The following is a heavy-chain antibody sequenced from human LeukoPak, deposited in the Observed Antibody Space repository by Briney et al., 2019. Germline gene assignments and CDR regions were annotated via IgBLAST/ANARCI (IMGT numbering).Heavy chain of an antibody. D-gene: IGHD3-9*01. J-gene: IGHJ4*02. V-gene: IGHV4-61*01. CDR3: ARCDILTGYFHFDY. Sequence: SETLSLTCSVSGGSISSGSYYWSWIRQPPGKGLEWIGYIYYSGSTNYNPSLKSRLTISADTSKNQFSLKLSSVTAADTAIYYCARCDILTGYFHFDYWGQGTLVTVSS. CDR1: GGSISSGSYY. CDR2: IYYSGST.